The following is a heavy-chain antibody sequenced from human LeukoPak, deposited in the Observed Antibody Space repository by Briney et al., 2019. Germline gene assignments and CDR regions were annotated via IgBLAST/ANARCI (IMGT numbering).Heavy chain of an antibody. CDR3: ARDGARSDFDY. CDR2: INPSGGST. V-gene: IGHV1-46*01. D-gene: IGHD3-3*01. CDR1: GYTFSSYY. J-gene: IGHJ4*02. Sequence: ASVKVSCKASGYTFSSYYIYWVRQAPGQGHEWVGGINPSGGSTTYAQKFQGRVTMTRDTSTSTVYMELSSLRSEDTAVYYCARDGARSDFDYWGQGTLVTVSS.